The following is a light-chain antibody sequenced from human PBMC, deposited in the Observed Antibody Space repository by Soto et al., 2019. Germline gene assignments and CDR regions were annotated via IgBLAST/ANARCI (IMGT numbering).Light chain of an antibody. J-gene: IGKJ4*01. CDR2: AAS. V-gene: IGKV1-39*01. CDR3: QPCHSAPLT. CDR1: QTISRN. Sequence: DMQMTQSPSSLSASVGDIVTITCRASQTISRNLNWYQQKPGKAPDLLIFAASNLQSGLPSRFSGSGSGADFTLTISSLQPEDISPYYCQPCHSAPLTFGGGTKVEIK.